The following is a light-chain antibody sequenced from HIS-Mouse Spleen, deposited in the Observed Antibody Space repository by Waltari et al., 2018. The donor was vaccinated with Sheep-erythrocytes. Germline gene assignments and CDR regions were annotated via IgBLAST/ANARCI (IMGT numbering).Light chain of an antibody. CDR3: CSYVGSSTPWV. Sequence: QSALTQPASVSGSPGQSITISCTGTSSDVGSYNLVSWYQQHPGKAPNLMIYEGSKRPSGVSDRLSGYKSGNTASLTISGLQAEDEADYYCCSYVGSSTPWVFGGGTKLTVL. CDR2: EGS. V-gene: IGLV2-23*01. J-gene: IGLJ3*02. CDR1: SSDVGSYNL.